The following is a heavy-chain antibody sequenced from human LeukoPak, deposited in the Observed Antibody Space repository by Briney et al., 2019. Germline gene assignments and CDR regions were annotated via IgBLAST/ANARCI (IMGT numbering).Heavy chain of an antibody. CDR1: GGTFSSYA. V-gene: IGHV1-69*13. D-gene: IGHD2-2*01. J-gene: IGHJ4*02. CDR2: IIPILGTA. CDR3: ARGCGSASCPYYFES. Sequence: ASVKVSCKASGGTFSSYAISWVRQAPGQGLEWMGGIIPILGTANYAQKLQGRVTITADESTSTAYMELSSLRSEDTAVYYCARGCGSASCPYYFESWGQGTLVPVSS.